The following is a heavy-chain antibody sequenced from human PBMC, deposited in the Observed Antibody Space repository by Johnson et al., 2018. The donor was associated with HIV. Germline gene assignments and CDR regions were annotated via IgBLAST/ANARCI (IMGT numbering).Heavy chain of an antibody. CDR2: IYSGGST. V-gene: IGHV3-66*02. J-gene: IGHJ3*02. D-gene: IGHD3-9*01. CDR3: ASYDILTGYYAFDI. Sequence: GSLRLSCAASDFTVSSNYMSWVRQAPGKGLEWVSVIYSGGSTYYADSVKGRFTISRDNSKNTLYLQMNSLRAEDTAVYYCASYDILTGYYAFDIWGQGTMVTFSS. CDR1: DFTVSSNY.